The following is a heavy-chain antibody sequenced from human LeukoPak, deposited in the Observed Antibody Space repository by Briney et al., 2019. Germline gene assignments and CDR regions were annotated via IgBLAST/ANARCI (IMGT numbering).Heavy chain of an antibody. D-gene: IGHD5-18*01. CDR2: ISYDGSNK. CDR1: GFTFSSYA. V-gene: IGHV3-30-3*01. J-gene: IGHJ4*02. CDR3: ARDFPTYGYSSPGYFDY. Sequence: PGRSLRLSCAASGFTFSSYAMHWVRQAPGKGLEWVAVISYDGSNKYYADSVKGRFTISRDNSKNTLYLQMNSLRAEDTAVYYCARDFPTYGYSSPGYFDYWGQGTLVTVSS.